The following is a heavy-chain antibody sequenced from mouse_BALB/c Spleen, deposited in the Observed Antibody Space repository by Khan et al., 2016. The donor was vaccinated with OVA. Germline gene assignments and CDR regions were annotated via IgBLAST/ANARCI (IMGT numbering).Heavy chain of an antibody. D-gene: IGHD2-3*01. CDR2: IDPENGNT. J-gene: IGHJ2*01. Sequence: EVQLQESGTELVRPGALVRLSCTASGFNIKDYYIHWVKQRPDQGLEWIGWIDPENGNTIYDPKFQGKASITADTSSNTAYLQLSSLTSEDTAVYDCPSSILLYFDYWGQGTTLTVSS. CDR3: PSSILLYFDY. V-gene: IGHV14-1*02. CDR1: GFNIKDYY.